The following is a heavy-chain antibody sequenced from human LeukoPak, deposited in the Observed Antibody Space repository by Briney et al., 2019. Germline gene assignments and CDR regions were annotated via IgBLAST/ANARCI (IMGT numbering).Heavy chain of an antibody. V-gene: IGHV5-51*01. CDR2: IYPDGSDP. CDR1: GYSFASYS. J-gene: IGHJ6*02. Sequence: GESLKISCKGSGYSFASYSIGWVRQMPGKGLEWMGIIYPDGSDPRYSPSFQGQVTISADKSISTAYLQWSSLKASDTAMYYCARHPKIMTTVTPIYGMDVWGQGTTVTVSS. CDR3: ARHPKIMTTVTPIYGMDV. D-gene: IGHD4-17*01.